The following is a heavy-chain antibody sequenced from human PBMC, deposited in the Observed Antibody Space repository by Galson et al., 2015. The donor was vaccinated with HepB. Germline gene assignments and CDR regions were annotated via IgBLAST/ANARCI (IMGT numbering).Heavy chain of an antibody. J-gene: IGHJ4*02. CDR3: ATIRRGDDYYDSSGYYWRHDY. Sequence: SVKVSCKASGGTFSSYAISWVRQAPGQGLEWMGGIIPIFGTANYAQKFQGRVTITADESTSTAYMELSSLRSEDTAVYYCATIRRGDDYYDSSGYYWRHDYWGQGTLVTVSS. CDR2: IIPIFGTA. CDR1: GGTFSSYA. D-gene: IGHD3-22*01. V-gene: IGHV1-69*13.